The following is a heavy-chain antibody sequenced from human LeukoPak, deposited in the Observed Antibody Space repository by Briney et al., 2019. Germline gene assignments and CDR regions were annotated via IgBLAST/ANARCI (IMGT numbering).Heavy chain of an antibody. J-gene: IGHJ6*02. Sequence: GGSLRLSCAASGFTFSSYGMHWVRQAPGKGLESVAVIWYDGSNKYYADSVKGRFTISRDNSKNTLYLQMNSLRAEDTAVYYCARSYYYDSSGYYYYYGMDVWGQGTTVTVSS. CDR2: IWYDGSNK. D-gene: IGHD3-22*01. CDR1: GFTFSSYG. V-gene: IGHV3-33*01. CDR3: ARSYYYDSSGYYYYYGMDV.